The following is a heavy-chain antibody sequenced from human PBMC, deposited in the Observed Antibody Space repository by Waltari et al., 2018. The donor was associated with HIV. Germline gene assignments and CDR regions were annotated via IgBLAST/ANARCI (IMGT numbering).Heavy chain of an antibody. CDR1: GGTFSSYA. V-gene: IGHV1-69*01. D-gene: IGHD3-22*01. CDR3: ARTAYYYDSSGYYLPD. CDR2: IIPILGTA. J-gene: IGHJ4*02. Sequence: QVQLVQSGAEVKKPGSSVKVSCKASGGTFSSYAISWVRQAPGQGLEWMGGIIPILGTANYAQKFQGRVTITAEESTSTAYMELSSLRSEDTAVYYCARTAYYYDSSGYYLPDWGQGTLVTVSS.